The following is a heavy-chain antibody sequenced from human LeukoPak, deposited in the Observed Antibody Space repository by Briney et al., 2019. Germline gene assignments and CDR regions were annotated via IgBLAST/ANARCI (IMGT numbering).Heavy chain of an antibody. CDR2: ISAYNGNT. CDR1: GYTFTSYG. CDR3: ARVRDYYDSSGYSPCDY. V-gene: IGHV1-18*01. Sequence: ASVKVSCKASGYTFTSYGISWVRQAPGQGLERMGWISAYNGNTNYAQKIQGRVTMTTDTSTSTAYMELRSLRSDDTAVYYCARVRDYYDSSGYSPCDYWGQGTLVTVSS. J-gene: IGHJ4*02. D-gene: IGHD3-22*01.